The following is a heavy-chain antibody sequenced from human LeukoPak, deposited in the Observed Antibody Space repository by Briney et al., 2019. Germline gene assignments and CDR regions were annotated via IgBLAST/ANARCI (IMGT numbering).Heavy chain of an antibody. V-gene: IGHV1-58*01. CDR3: AAEHPGALWFGP. J-gene: IGHJ5*02. CDR2: IVVGSGNT. Sequence: SVKASCKASGFTFTSSAVQWVRQARGQRLEWIGWIVVGSGNTNYAQKFQERVTITRDMSTSTAYMELSGLRSEDTAVYYCAAEHPGALWFGPWGQGTLVTVSS. CDR1: GFTFTSSA.